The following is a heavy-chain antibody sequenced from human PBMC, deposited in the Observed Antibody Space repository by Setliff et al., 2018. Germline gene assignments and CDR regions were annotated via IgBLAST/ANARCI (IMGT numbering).Heavy chain of an antibody. D-gene: IGHD3-10*01. CDR1: GFTFSNYA. J-gene: IGHJ4*02. V-gene: IGHV3-23*01. CDR2: ISGSGAI. Sequence: GGSLRLSCAASGFTFSNYAMSWVRQAPGKGLEWVSAISGSGAISYADSVKGRFTVSRDNSKNTLYLQMNILEVEDTAVYYCVRDWASGDDHWGRGTLVTVSS. CDR3: VRDWASGDDH.